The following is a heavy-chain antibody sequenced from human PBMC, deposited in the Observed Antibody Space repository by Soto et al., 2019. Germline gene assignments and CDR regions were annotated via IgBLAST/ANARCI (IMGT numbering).Heavy chain of an antibody. V-gene: IGHV3-21*01. CDR1: GFTFSSYS. CDR2: ISSSRSYI. Sequence: EVQLVESGGGLVKPGGSLRLSCAASGFTFSSYSMNWVRQAPGKGLEWVSSISSSRSYIYYADSVKGRFTISRDNAKNSLYLQMNSLRAEDTAVYYCARDLAAAGGYYGMDVWGQGTTVTVSS. D-gene: IGHD6-13*01. CDR3: ARDLAAAGGYYGMDV. J-gene: IGHJ6*02.